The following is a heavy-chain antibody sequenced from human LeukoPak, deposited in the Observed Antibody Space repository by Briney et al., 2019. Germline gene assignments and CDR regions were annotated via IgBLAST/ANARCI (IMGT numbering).Heavy chain of an antibody. Sequence: GGSLRLSCAASGFTFSNYWMHWVRQAPGKGLVWVSRINTDGSSTDYADSVKGRFTISRDNAKNTLYLQMNSLGAEDTAVYYCGRWASTLAFDPRGQGTRVTVSS. CDR1: GFTFSNYW. D-gene: IGHD1-26*01. V-gene: IGHV3-74*01. CDR3: GRWASTLAFDP. J-gene: IGHJ5*02. CDR2: INTDGSST.